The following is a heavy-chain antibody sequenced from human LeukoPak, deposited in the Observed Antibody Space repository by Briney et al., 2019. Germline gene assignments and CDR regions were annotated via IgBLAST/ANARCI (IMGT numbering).Heavy chain of an antibody. CDR1: GGSISSGDYS. CDR2: IYHSGST. J-gene: IGHJ4*02. Sequence: SQTLSLTCAVSGGSISSGDYSRSWIRQPPGKGLERIGYIYHSGSTYYNPSLKSRVTISVDTSKNQFSLKLSSVTAADTAVYYCARRRGNRITGTYFDYWGQGTLVTVSS. CDR3: ARRRGNRITGTYFDY. D-gene: IGHD1/OR15-1a*01. V-gene: IGHV4-30-2*03.